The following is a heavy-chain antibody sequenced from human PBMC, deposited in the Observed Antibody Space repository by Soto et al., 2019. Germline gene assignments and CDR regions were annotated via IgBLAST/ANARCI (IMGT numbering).Heavy chain of an antibody. CDR3: AKGLGPDSGSYYGGLVFDI. Sequence: TGGSLSLSCAASGFTFSSYVMPWALQAPGKGLEWVSAISGRGGSTYYADSVKGRFTISRDNSKNTLDLQMNSLRAEDTAVYYCAKGLGPDSGSYYGGLVFDIWGQGTMVTVSS. CDR1: GFTFSSYV. V-gene: IGHV3-23*01. CDR2: ISGRGGST. D-gene: IGHD1-26*01. J-gene: IGHJ3*02.